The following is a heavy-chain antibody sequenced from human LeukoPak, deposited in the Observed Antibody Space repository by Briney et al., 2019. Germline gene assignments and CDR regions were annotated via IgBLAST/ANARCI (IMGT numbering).Heavy chain of an antibody. CDR3: ARHSGLRSPLGN. D-gene: IGHD4-17*01. V-gene: IGHV1-18*01. Sequence: ASVKVSCKASGYTFTNYGITWVRQAPGQGLEWMGWISASNGDTHYSEKFQDRITVTTDTSTSTAYMELRSLVSDDTAVYYCARHSGLRSPLGNWGQGTLVTVSS. CDR2: ISASNGDT. CDR1: GYTFTNYG. J-gene: IGHJ4*02.